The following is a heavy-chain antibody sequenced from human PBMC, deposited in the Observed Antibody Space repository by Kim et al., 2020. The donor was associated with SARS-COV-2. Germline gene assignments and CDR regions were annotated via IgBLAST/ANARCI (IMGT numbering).Heavy chain of an antibody. V-gene: IGHV1-69*04. CDR3: ARFHSYGTYYFDY. J-gene: IGHJ4*02. D-gene: IGHD5-18*01. CDR1: GGTFSSYA. CDR2: IIPILGIA. Sequence: SVKVSCKASGGTFSSYAISWVRQAPGQGLEWMGRIIPILGIANYAQKFQGRVTIPADKSTSTAYMELSSLRSEDTAVYYCARFHSYGTYYFDYWGQGTL.